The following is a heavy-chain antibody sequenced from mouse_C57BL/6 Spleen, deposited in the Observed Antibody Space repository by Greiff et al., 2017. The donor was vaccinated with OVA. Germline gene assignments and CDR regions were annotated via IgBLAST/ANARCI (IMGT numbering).Heavy chain of an antibody. Sequence: VQLQQPGAELVMPGASVKLSCKASGYTFTSYWMHWVKQRPGQGLEWIGEIDPSDSYTNYNQKFKGKSTLTVDKSSSTAYMQLSSLTSEDSAVYYCARSTGTGYAMDYWGQGTSVTVSS. CDR2: IDPSDSYT. D-gene: IGHD4-1*02. CDR1: GYTFTSYW. CDR3: ARSTGTGYAMDY. V-gene: IGHV1-69*01. J-gene: IGHJ4*01.